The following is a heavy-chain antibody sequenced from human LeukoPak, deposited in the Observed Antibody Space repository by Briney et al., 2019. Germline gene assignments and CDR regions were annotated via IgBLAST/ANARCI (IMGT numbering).Heavy chain of an antibody. CDR3: ARGSTMGYSSSWYR. Sequence: SETLSLTCTVSGGSISSYYWNWIRQPPGKGLEWIGYIYYSGSTNYNPSLKSRVTISVDTSKNQFSLKLSSVTAADTAVYYCARGSTMGYSSSWYRWGQGTLVTVSS. D-gene: IGHD6-13*01. CDR2: IYYSGST. V-gene: IGHV4-59*01. J-gene: IGHJ4*02. CDR1: GGSISSYY.